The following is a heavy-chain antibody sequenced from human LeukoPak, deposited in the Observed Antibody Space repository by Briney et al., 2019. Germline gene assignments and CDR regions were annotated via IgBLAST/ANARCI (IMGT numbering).Heavy chain of an antibody. CDR1: GFTFSSYS. Sequence: PGRSLRLSCAASGFTFSSYSMHWVRQAPGKGLEWVASLSYEGGKKNYVESVNGRFIISRDNAKNSLYLQMNSLRAEDTAVYYCVGGTGWLPLTWGQGTLVTVSS. V-gene: IGHV3-30-3*01. CDR3: VGGTGWLPLT. J-gene: IGHJ5*01. CDR2: LSYEGGKK. D-gene: IGHD6-19*01.